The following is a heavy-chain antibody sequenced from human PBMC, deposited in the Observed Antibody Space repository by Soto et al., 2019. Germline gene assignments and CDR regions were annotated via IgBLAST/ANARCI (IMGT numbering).Heavy chain of an antibody. CDR1: GGTFSSYA. J-gene: IGHJ5*02. V-gene: IGHV1-69*01. D-gene: IGHD1-26*01. Sequence: QVQLVQSGAEVKKPGSSVKVSCKASGGTFSSYAISWVRQAPGQGLEWMGGIIPIFGTANYAQKFQGRVKITANESTSTAYMELSCTRSEDTAVYYCARVMVGWEHPRPFDPWGQGTLVTVSS. CDR2: IIPIFGTA. CDR3: ARVMVGWEHPRPFDP.